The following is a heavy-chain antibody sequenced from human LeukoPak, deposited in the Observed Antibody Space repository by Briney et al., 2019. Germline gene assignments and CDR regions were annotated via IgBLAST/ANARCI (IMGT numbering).Heavy chain of an antibody. Sequence: PSETLSLTCAVYGGSFISYNWSWIRQPPGKGLEWIGEINHSGGTNYNPSLKSRVTISVDTSKNQFSLKLSSVTAADTAVYYFAMNWGTGRTVDYWGQGNLVTVSS. D-gene: IGHD7-27*01. J-gene: IGHJ4*02. CDR2: INHSGGT. CDR3: AMNWGTGRTVDY. V-gene: IGHV4-34*01. CDR1: GGSFISYN.